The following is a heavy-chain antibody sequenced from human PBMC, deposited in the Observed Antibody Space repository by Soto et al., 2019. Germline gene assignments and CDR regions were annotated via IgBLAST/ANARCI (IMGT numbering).Heavy chain of an antibody. J-gene: IGHJ6*02. CDR1: GSTFTSYG. CDR3: ARGGLRYFDWLYYYGMDV. V-gene: IGHV1-18*04. CDR2: ISAYNGNT. D-gene: IGHD3-9*01. Sequence: ASVKVSCKASGSTFTSYGISWVRQAPGQGLEWMGWISAYNGNTNYAQKLQGRVTMTTDTSTSTAYMELGSLRSDDTAVYYCARGGLRYFDWLYYYGMDVWGQGTTVTVSS.